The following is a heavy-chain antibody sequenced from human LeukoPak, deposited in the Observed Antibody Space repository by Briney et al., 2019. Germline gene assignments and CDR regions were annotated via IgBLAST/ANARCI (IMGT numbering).Heavy chain of an antibody. CDR1: GFTFSSYW. D-gene: IGHD4-17*01. J-gene: IGHJ4*02. Sequence: GGSLRLSCAASGFTFSSYWMSWVRQAPGKGLELVANIKQDGSEKYYVDSVKGRFTISRDNAKNSLYLQMNSLRAEDTAVYYCARVLTVTNAPIDYWGQGTLVTVSS. CDR2: IKQDGSEK. V-gene: IGHV3-7*01. CDR3: ARVLTVTNAPIDY.